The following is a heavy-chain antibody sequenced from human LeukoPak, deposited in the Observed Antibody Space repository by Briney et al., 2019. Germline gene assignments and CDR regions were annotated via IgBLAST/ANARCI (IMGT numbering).Heavy chain of an antibody. D-gene: IGHD3-10*01. CDR2: ITYDGGNK. CDR3: ARERYGSGSYKY. CDR1: GFTFSSYA. J-gene: IGHJ4*02. Sequence: GGSLRLSCAASGFTFSSYAMRWVRQAPGKGLEWVSVITYDGGNKYYADSVKGRFTISRDNSKNTLYLQMNSLRAEDKAVYYCARERYGSGSYKYWGQGTLVTVSS. V-gene: IGHV3-30*04.